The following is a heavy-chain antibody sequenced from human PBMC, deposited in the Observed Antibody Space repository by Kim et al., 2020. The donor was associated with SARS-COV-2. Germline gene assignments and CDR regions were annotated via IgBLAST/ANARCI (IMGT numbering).Heavy chain of an antibody. Sequence: YYSDSVEDRFTTSRDKAKTSLYLRMSSLRDEDTAVYFCARDGSVAYGMDVWGQGTTVTVSS. V-gene: IGHV3-48*02. J-gene: IGHJ6*02. CDR3: ARDGSVAYGMDV.